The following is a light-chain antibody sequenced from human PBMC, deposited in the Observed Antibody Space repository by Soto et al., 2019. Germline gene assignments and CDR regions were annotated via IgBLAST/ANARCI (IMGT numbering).Light chain of an antibody. Sequence: QSVLTQPASVSGSPGQSITISCTGTSSDVGAYNYVSWYQQHPGKAPKLMIYDVSSRPSGVSNRFSGSKSGNTASLTIPGLQAEDEADYYCSSYTSGSIYVFGTGTKFTVL. J-gene: IGLJ1*01. CDR2: DVS. CDR1: SSDVGAYNY. V-gene: IGLV2-14*03. CDR3: SSYTSGSIYV.